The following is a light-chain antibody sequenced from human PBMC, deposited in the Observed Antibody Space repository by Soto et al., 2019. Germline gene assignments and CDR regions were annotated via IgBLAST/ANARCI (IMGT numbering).Light chain of an antibody. CDR2: DGS. V-gene: IGKV3D-20*02. Sequence: EVVLTQSPDTLSLSPGERATLSCRASQNFGSTYLAWSQQNPGQAPRLLIEDGSSRATGIPARCSGSGVGTDCTLTIASLEPEDGAVYHCQQRSNWPLTFGGGTKVDIK. J-gene: IGKJ4*01. CDR3: QQRSNWPLT. CDR1: QNFGSTY.